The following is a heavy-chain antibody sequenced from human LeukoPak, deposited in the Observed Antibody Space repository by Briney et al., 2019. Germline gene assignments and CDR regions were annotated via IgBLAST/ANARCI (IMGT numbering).Heavy chain of an antibody. V-gene: IGHV3-23*01. Sequence: AGGSLRLSCEASGFTFSAYAMTWVRQAPAKGLEWVSSVCGTGGSTNYADSVKGRFTISRDNSKNTLYLQMNSLRAEDTAIYYCTGGGWSTDAFDIWGQGTVVTVSS. CDR3: TGGGWSTDAFDI. CDR1: GFTFSAYA. J-gene: IGHJ3*02. D-gene: IGHD6-19*01. CDR2: VCGTGGST.